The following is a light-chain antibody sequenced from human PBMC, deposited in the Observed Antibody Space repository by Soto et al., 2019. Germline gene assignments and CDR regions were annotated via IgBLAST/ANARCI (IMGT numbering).Light chain of an antibody. V-gene: IGLV2-14*01. CDR2: EVV. Sequence: QSVLTQPASLSGSPGQSITISCTGTTSDDYVSWYQQSPGKAPKLLIYEVVNRPSEVSDRFSGSKSDSTASLTISGLQADDEAHYYCSSYTSSSTYVFGTGTKATVL. J-gene: IGLJ1*01. CDR1: TSDDY. CDR3: SSYTSSSTYV.